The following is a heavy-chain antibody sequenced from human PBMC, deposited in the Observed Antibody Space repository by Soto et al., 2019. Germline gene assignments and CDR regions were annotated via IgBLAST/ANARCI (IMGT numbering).Heavy chain of an antibody. CDR3: ARDRGARLVWLVEELYY. CDR1: GYTFTSYG. Sequence: QVQLVQSGAEVKKPGASVKVSCKASGYTFTSYGISWVRQSPGQGLEWMGWISAYNGNTNYAQKLQGRVTMTTDTSTSTAYMELRSLRSDDKAVYYCARDRGARLVWLVEELYYWCQGTLVTVSS. J-gene: IGHJ4*02. D-gene: IGHD6-19*01. V-gene: IGHV1-18*04. CDR2: ISAYNGNT.